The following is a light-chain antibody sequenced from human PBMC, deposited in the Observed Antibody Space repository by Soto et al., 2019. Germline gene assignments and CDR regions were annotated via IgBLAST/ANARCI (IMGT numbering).Light chain of an antibody. J-gene: IGLJ3*02. CDR1: SSDICVYDF. CDR2: DVT. Sequence: QSVLTQPASVSGSPGQSIIISCTGTSSDICVYDFVSWYQQHPGRAPKLLIYDVTNRPSGISDRFSGSKSGNTASLTISGLQPEDEADYYCSSYTTSTTRVFGGGTKLTVL. CDR3: SSYTTSTTRV. V-gene: IGLV2-14*01.